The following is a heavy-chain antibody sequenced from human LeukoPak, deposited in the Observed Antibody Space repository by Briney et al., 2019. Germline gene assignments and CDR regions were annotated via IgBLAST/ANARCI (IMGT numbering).Heavy chain of an antibody. CDR3: AKEAGQDYGALDAFDV. J-gene: IGHJ3*01. CDR1: GITFSIYG. Sequence: GESLRLSFVASGITFSIYGMNWVRQAPGKGLEWVSSIGGSSSSLYYAESVKGRFTISRDNARNSLYLQMNSLRVEDTAVYYCAKEAGQDYGALDAFDVWGQGTMVTVSS. D-gene: IGHD4-17*01. V-gene: IGHV3-21*01. CDR2: IGGSSSSL.